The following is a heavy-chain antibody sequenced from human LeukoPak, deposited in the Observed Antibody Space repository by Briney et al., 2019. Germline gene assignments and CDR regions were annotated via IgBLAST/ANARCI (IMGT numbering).Heavy chain of an antibody. D-gene: IGHD6-13*01. CDR3: ARRAGYTSSWYEY. V-gene: IGHV4-59*01. Sequence: SETLSLTCTVSGGSINSYYWSWIRQPPGKGLEWIGYIYYSGSTNYNPSLKSRVTISVDTAKNQLSLKLSSVTAADTAVYYCARRAGYTSSWYEYWGQGTLVTVSS. J-gene: IGHJ4*02. CDR1: GGSINSYY. CDR2: IYYSGST.